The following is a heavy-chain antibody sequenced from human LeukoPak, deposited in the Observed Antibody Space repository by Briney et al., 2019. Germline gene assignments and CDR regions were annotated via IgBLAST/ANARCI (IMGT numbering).Heavy chain of an antibody. D-gene: IGHD3-3*01. Sequence: ASVKVSCKASGGTFSSYAISWVRQAPGQGLEWMGRIIPILGIANYAQKFQGRVTITADKSTSTAYMELSSLRSEDTAVYYCAREDFWSGYPPDYWGQGTLVTVSS. V-gene: IGHV1-69*04. CDR3: AREDFWSGYPPDY. CDR1: GGTFSSYA. J-gene: IGHJ4*02. CDR2: IIPILGIA.